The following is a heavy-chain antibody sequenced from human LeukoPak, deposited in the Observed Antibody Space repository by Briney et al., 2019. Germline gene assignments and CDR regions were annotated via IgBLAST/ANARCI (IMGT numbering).Heavy chain of an antibody. CDR2: IPYDGVNT. Sequence: GGSLRLSCTASGFTFRSSAMHWVRQAPGKGLEWVAVIPYDGVNTYFADSVKGRFTISRDNSKNTLFLQMNSLRHEDTAVYFCARDLGLAVASSWGGLDYWGQGTLVTVSS. CDR3: ARDLGLAVASSWGGLDY. J-gene: IGHJ4*02. V-gene: IGHV3-30*04. D-gene: IGHD6-19*01. CDR1: GFTFRSSA.